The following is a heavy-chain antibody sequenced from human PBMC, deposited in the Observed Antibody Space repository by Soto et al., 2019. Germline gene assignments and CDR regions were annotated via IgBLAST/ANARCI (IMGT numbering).Heavy chain of an antibody. V-gene: IGHV3-30-3*01. CDR3: ARDRGGDCSGGSCSPPSYYYYGMDV. CDR1: GFTFSSYA. CDR2: ISYDGSNK. D-gene: IGHD2-15*01. Sequence: GGSLRLSCAASGFTFSSYAMHWVRQAPGKGLEWVAVISYDGSNKYYADSVKGRFTISRDNSKNTLYPQMNSLRAEDTAVYYCARDRGGDCSGGSCSPPSYYYYGMDVWGQGTTVTVSS. J-gene: IGHJ6*02.